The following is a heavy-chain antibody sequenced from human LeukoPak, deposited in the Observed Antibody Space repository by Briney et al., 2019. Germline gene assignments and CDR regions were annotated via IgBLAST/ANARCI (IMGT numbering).Heavy chain of an antibody. CDR3: ARDGRYTAMANFDY. CDR2: IYYSGST. J-gene: IGHJ4*02. D-gene: IGHD5-18*01. Sequence: SETLSLTCTVSGGSISSSSYYWGWIRQPPGKGLEWIGSIYYSGSTYYNPSLKSRVTISVDTSKNQFSLKLSSVTAADTAVYYCARDGRYTAMANFDYWGQGTLVTVSS. V-gene: IGHV4-39*07. CDR1: GGSISSSSYY.